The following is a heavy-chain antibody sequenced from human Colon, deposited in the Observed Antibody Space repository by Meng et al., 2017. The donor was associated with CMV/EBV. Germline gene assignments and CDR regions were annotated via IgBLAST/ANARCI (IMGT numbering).Heavy chain of an antibody. CDR1: GAPISNFF. V-gene: IGHV4-4*07. Sequence: QLQLQESGPGLVRPSETLSLTCSVSGAPISNFFWSWIRQSAGMRLEWIGRIQSDGNTYYNPSLKSRVTVSQDTSKNQISLRLRSVTAADTAVYYCATGSGDFDHWGQGTLVTASS. D-gene: IGHD1-26*01. CDR2: IQSDGNT. J-gene: IGHJ4*02. CDR3: ATGSGDFDH.